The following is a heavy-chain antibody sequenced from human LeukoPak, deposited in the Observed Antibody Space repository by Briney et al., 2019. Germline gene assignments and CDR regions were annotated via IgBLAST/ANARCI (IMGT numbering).Heavy chain of an antibody. CDR2: IYYSGST. V-gene: IGHV4-39*01. J-gene: IGHJ3*02. CDR3: TSERSRGYSYGTDAFDI. Sequence: PSETLSLTCTVSGGSISSTIYYWGWIRQPPGKGLEWIGSIYYSGSTYYNPSLKSRVTMSVDTSKNQFSLKLSSVTAADTAVYYCTSERSRGYSYGTDAFDIWGQGTMVTVSS. CDR1: GGSISSTIYY. D-gene: IGHD5-18*01.